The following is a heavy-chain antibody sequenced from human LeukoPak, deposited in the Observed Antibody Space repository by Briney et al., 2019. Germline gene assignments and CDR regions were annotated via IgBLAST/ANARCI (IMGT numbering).Heavy chain of an antibody. CDR3: AREGTGDQDYYYYGMDV. Sequence: ASVKVPCKASGYTFTSYDINWVRQATGQGLEWMGWMNPNSGNTGYAQKFQGRVTMTRNTSISTAYMELSSLRSEDTAVYYCAREGTGDQDYYYYGMDVWGQGTTVTVSS. V-gene: IGHV1-8*01. D-gene: IGHD7-27*01. J-gene: IGHJ6*02. CDR2: MNPNSGNT. CDR1: GYTFTSYD.